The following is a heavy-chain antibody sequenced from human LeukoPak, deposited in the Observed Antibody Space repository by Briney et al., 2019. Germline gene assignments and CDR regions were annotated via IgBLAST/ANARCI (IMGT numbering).Heavy chain of an antibody. D-gene: IGHD3-10*01. Sequence: PGGSLRLSCAASGFTFINYGIHWVRQAPGKGLEWVALISYDGSKRNYADSVKGRFTVSRDNAKNSLFLQMNSLRDEDTAVYYCARVLRGLYNLGDWGQGTLVTVSS. CDR1: GFTFINYG. CDR2: ISYDGSKR. CDR3: ARVLRGLYNLGD. V-gene: IGHV3-30*03. J-gene: IGHJ4*02.